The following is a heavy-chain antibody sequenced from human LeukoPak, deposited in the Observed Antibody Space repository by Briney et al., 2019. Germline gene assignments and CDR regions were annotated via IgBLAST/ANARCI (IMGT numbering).Heavy chain of an antibody. CDR3: TRDSGTYNWFDP. D-gene: IGHD1-26*01. V-gene: IGHV3-73*01. Sequence: PGGSLTLSCAASGFTFSGSAIHWVRQSSGEGLEWVGQIDKKDKGYATATAYAASVKGRFTISRDDSINTAYLQMKSLKTEDTALYYCTRDSGTYNWFDPWGQGTLVTVSS. CDR1: GFTFSGSA. CDR2: IDKKDKGYATAT. J-gene: IGHJ5*02.